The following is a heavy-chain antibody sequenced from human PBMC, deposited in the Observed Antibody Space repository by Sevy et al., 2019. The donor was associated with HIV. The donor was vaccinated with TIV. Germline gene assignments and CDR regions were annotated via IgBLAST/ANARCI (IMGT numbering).Heavy chain of an antibody. D-gene: IGHD3-22*01. J-gene: IGHJ6*02. Sequence: GGSLRLSCAASGFTFSSYWMSWVRQAPGKGLEWVANIKQDGSEKYYVDSVKGRFTISRDNAKNSLYLQMNSLRAEETAVYYCARAQGYYDSSGYYRYYYYGMDVWGQGTTVTVSS. CDR3: ARAQGYYDSSGYYRYYYYGMDV. CDR2: IKQDGSEK. CDR1: GFTFSSYW. V-gene: IGHV3-7*01.